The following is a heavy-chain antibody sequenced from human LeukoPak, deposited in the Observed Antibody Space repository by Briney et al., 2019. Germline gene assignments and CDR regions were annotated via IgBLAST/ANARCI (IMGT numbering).Heavy chain of an antibody. J-gene: IGHJ6*02. CDR3: ARMMYQYYYYYGMDV. CDR1: GGSISSYY. D-gene: IGHD2-8*01. V-gene: IGHV4-59*01. CDR2: IYYSGST. Sequence: SETLSLTCTASGGSISSYYWSWIRQPPGKGLEWIGYIYYSGSTNYNPSLKSRVTISVDTSKNQFSLKLSSVTAADTAVYYCARMMYQYYYYYGMDVWGQGTTVTVSS.